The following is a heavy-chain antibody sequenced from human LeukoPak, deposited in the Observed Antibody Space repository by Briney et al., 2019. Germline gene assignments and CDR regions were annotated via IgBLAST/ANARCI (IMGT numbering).Heavy chain of an antibody. V-gene: IGHV4-39*07. CDR2: INYSGST. CDR1: GGSISSSSYY. Sequence: PSETLSLTCTVSGGSISSSSYYWGWLRQPPGKGLEWIGEINYSGSTIYNPSLNGRVTISEDTSKKQFSLRLSSVTAADTAIYYCTREEFSAEGAPSDYWGQGTLVTVSS. J-gene: IGHJ4*02. D-gene: IGHD1-26*01. CDR3: TREEFSAEGAPSDY.